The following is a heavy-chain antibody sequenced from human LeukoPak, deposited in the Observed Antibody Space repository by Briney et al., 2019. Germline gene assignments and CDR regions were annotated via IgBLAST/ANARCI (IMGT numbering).Heavy chain of an antibody. CDR2: IGSSGGST. V-gene: IGHV3-23*01. CDR3: VKDIQLST. J-gene: IGHJ3*01. CDR1: GFNFVAAA. D-gene: IGHD5-24*01. Sequence: GGSLRLSCAASGFNFVAAAMTWVRQAPGKGLEWVSLIGSSGGSTYYADSVKGRFTISRDNFNHTLSLQMNSLRVEDTAIYYCVKDIQLSTWGLGTMVTVSS.